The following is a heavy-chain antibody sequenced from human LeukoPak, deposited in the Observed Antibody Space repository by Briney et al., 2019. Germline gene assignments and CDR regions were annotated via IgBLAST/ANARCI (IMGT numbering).Heavy chain of an antibody. V-gene: IGHV3-48*04. Sequence: GGSLRLSCAASGFTFSSYSMNWVRQAPGKGLEWVSYISSSGSTIYYADSVKGRFTISRDNAKNSLYLQMNSLRAEDTAVYYCARLGESTTDFDYWGQGTLVTVSS. CDR1: GFTFSSYS. J-gene: IGHJ4*02. CDR3: ARLGESTTDFDY. CDR2: ISSSGSTI. D-gene: IGHD1-14*01.